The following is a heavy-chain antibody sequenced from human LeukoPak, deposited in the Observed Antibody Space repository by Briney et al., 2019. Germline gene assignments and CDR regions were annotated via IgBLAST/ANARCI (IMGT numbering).Heavy chain of an antibody. Sequence: SVKVSCKASGGTFSSYAISWVRQAPGQGLEWMGRIIPILGIANYAQKFQGRVTITADKSTSTAYMELSSLRSEDTAVYYCARDAEAGTYDYWGQGTLVTVSS. D-gene: IGHD6-19*01. V-gene: IGHV1-69*04. CDR1: GGTFSSYA. CDR2: IIPILGIA. J-gene: IGHJ4*02. CDR3: ARDAEAGTYDY.